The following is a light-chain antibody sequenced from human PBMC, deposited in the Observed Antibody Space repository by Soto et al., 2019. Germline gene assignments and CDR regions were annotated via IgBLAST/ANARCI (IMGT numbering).Light chain of an antibody. Sequence: QSALTQPASVSGSPGQSITISCTGTSSDVGSYNLVSWYQQHPGKAPKLMIYEGSKRPSGVSNRFSGSKSGNTASLTISGLQAEYEADYYCCSYAGSSTVVFGGGTKLTGL. CDR1: SSDVGSYNL. J-gene: IGLJ2*01. V-gene: IGLV2-23*01. CDR2: EGS. CDR3: CSYAGSSTVV.